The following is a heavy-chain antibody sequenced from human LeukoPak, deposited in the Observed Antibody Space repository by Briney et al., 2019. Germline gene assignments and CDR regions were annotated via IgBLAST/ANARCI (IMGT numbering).Heavy chain of an antibody. V-gene: IGHV3-21*01. CDR2: IGSSSSYI. CDR1: GFTFSSYS. J-gene: IGHJ4*02. D-gene: IGHD3-9*01. CDR3: APFQDILTGYYLLDY. Sequence: GGSPTLSCAASGFTFSSYSMIWVRQAPGKGLEWVSSIGSSSSYIYYVDSVKGRFTISRDNAKNSLYLQMNSLRAEDTAVYYCAPFQDILTGYYLLDYWGQGTLVTVSS.